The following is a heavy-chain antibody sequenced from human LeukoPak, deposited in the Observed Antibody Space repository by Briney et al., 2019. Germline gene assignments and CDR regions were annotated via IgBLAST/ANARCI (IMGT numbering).Heavy chain of an antibody. Sequence: ASVKVSCKASGYTFTSYDIIWVRQATGQGLEWMGWMNANSGNTDYAQKFQGRVSITSDTSISTAYMELSSLRSEDTAVYYCARGIVTADYWGQGTLVTVSS. CDR2: MNANSGNT. CDR3: ARGIVTADY. D-gene: IGHD1-26*01. V-gene: IGHV1-8*03. J-gene: IGHJ4*02. CDR1: GYTFTSYD.